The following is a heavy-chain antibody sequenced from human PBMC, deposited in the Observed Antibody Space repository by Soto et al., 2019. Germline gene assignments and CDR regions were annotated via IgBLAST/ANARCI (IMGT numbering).Heavy chain of an antibody. CDR1: GFILGSYW. Sequence: EVQLVESGGDFVQPGGSLRLSCVASGFILGSYWMSWVRQAPGKGLEWVANIKPDGSGKYYVDSVKGRFTISRDNAKNSLYLQMNSLRAEDTAVYYCASNIFYDFWSGYYAFDIWGRGTMVTVSS. J-gene: IGHJ3*02. D-gene: IGHD3-3*01. CDR2: IKPDGSGK. V-gene: IGHV3-7*01. CDR3: ASNIFYDFWSGYYAFDI.